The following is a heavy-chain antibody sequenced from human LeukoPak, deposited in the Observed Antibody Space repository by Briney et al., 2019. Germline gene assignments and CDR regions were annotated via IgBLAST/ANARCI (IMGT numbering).Heavy chain of an antibody. V-gene: IGHV3-21*05. CDR1: GFTFSSYS. CDR3: ARERDGGYSYGSHFDY. D-gene: IGHD5-18*01. Sequence: IPGGSLRLSCAASGFTFSSYSMNWVRQAPGKGLEWVSYISSSSSYIYYADSVKGRFTISRDNAKNSLYLQMNSLRAEDTAVYYCARERDGGYSYGSHFDYWGQGTLVTVSS. J-gene: IGHJ4*02. CDR2: ISSSSSYI.